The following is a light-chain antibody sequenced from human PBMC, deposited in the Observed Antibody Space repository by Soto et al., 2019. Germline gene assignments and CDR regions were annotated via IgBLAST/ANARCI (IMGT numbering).Light chain of an antibody. CDR1: QSIGSW. V-gene: IGKV1-5*01. CDR3: QQYSSWT. CDR2: EAS. J-gene: IGKJ2*01. Sequence: DIQMTQSPSTLSASVGDRVTITCRASQSIGSWLAWYQQKPGKAPKLLIYEASSLEGGVPSRFSGSGSGTDFTLTISSLRPEDFATHYCQQYSSWTFGQGTKLEIK.